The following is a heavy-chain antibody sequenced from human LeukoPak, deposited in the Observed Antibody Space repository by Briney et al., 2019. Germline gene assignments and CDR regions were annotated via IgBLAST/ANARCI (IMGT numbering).Heavy chain of an antibody. Sequence: PSETLSLTCAVYGGSFSGYYWSWIRQPPGKGLEWIGEINHSGSTNYNPSLKSRVTISLDTSKNQFSLRLSSVTAADTAVYYCARGGDGYNYYYYYGMDVWGQGTTVTVSS. CDR1: GGSFSGYY. D-gene: IGHD5-24*01. V-gene: IGHV4-34*01. J-gene: IGHJ6*02. CDR3: ARGGDGYNYYYYYGMDV. CDR2: INHSGST.